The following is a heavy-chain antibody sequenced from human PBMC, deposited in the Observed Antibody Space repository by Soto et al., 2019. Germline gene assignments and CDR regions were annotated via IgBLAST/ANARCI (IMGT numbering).Heavy chain of an antibody. J-gene: IGHJ6*02. CDR2: ISAYNGNT. CDR1: GYTFTSYG. Sequence: ASVKVSCKASGYTFTSYGISWVRQAPGQGLEWVGWISAYNGNTNYAQKLQGRVTMTTDTSTSTAYMELRSLRSDDTAVYYCARERYYDILTGYQNYYYYGMDVWGQGTTVTVSS. D-gene: IGHD3-9*01. CDR3: ARERYYDILTGYQNYYYYGMDV. V-gene: IGHV1-18*01.